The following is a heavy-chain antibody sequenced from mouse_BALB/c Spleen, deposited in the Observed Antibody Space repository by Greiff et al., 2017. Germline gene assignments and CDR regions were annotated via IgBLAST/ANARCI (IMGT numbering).Heavy chain of an antibody. J-gene: IGHJ1*01. V-gene: IGHV3-8*02. Sequence: EVQLQESGPSLVKPSQTLSLTCSVTGDSITSGYWNWIRKFPGNKLEYMGYISYSGSTYYNPSLKSRISITRDTSKNQYYLQLNSVTTEDTATYYCARERDGYYWYFDVWGAGTTVTVSS. CDR2: ISYSGST. D-gene: IGHD2-3*01. CDR1: GDSITSGY. CDR3: ARERDGYYWYFDV.